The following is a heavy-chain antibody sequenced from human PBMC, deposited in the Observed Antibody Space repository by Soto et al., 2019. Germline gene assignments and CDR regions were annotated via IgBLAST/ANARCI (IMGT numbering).Heavy chain of an antibody. Sequence: EVQFLESGGGLVQPGGSLRLSCAASGFTISTYSFTWVRQTPAKGLEWVSGISVTGDTTFYADSVKGRFTISRDISKNTVYLQMHSLRVEDTAVYFCAKWSGYGDLWGQGTLVTVSS. V-gene: IGHV3-23*01. CDR3: AKWSGYGDL. D-gene: IGHD5-12*01. CDR1: GFTISTYS. J-gene: IGHJ4*02. CDR2: ISVTGDTT.